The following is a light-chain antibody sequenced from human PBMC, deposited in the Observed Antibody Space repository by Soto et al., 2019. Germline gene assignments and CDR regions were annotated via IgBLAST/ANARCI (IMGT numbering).Light chain of an antibody. V-gene: IGLV2-8*01. CDR1: SSDVGANNY. CDR3: SSYAGSNNYV. J-gene: IGLJ1*01. Sequence: QSVLTRPASVSGSPGESITISCTGTSSDVGANNYDSWYQFHPGKAPKLMIYEVSKRPSGVPDRFSGSKSGNTASLTVSGLQAEDEADYYCSSYAGSNNYVFGTGTKVTVL. CDR2: EVS.